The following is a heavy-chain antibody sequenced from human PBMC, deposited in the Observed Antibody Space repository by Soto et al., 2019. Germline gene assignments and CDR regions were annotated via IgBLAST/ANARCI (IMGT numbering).Heavy chain of an antibody. CDR3: AKSTFWSGYGMDV. CDR2: IWYDGSNK. D-gene: IGHD3-3*01. CDR1: GFTFSSYG. Sequence: ESGGGVVQPGRSLRLSCAASGFTFSSYGMHWVRQAPGKGLEWVAVIWYDGSNKYYADSVKGRFTISRDNSKNTLYLQMNSLRAEDTAVYYCAKSTFWSGYGMDVWGQGTTVTVSS. V-gene: IGHV3-33*06. J-gene: IGHJ6*02.